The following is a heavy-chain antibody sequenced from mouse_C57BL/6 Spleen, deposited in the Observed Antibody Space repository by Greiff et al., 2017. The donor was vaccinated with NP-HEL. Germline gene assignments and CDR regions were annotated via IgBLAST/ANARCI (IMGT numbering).Heavy chain of an antibody. CDR1: GYTFTDYY. D-gene: IGHD2-4*01. CDR2: IYPGSGNT. J-gene: IGHJ2*01. Sequence: QVQLKESGAELVRPGASVKLSCKASGYTFTDYYINWVKQRPGQGLEWIARIYPGSGNTYYNEKLKGKATLTAEKSSSTAYMQLSSLTSEDSAVYFCAREDYGYFDYWGQGTTLTVSS. V-gene: IGHV1-76*01. CDR3: AREDYGYFDY.